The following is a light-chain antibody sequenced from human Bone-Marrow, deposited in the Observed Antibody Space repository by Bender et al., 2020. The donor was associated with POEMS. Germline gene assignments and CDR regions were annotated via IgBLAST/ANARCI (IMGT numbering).Light chain of an antibody. CDR3: AAWEDSLNGWV. J-gene: IGLJ3*02. CDR1: SSDVGAYKY. CDR2: DVS. V-gene: IGLV2-11*01. Sequence: QSALTQPRSVSGSPGQSVTISCTGTSSDVGAYKYVSWYQQHPGKAPKLMIYDVSKRPSGVPDRFSGSKSGNTDSLTISGLQAEDEADYYCAAWEDSLNGWVFGGGTKLTVL.